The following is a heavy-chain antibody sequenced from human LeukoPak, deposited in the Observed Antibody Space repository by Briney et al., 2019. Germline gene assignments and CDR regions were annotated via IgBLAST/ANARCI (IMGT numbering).Heavy chain of an antibody. CDR2: ISAYNGNT. V-gene: IGHV1-18*01. CDR1: GYTFTSYG. D-gene: IGHD3-22*01. CDR3: ARGDLRISMIVVVQLPPDY. Sequence: ASVKVSCKASGYTFTSYGISWVRQAPGQGLEWMGWISAYNGNTNYAQKLQGRVTMTTDTSTSTAYMELRSLRSDDTAVYYCARGDLRISMIVVVQLPPDYWGQGTLLTVSS. J-gene: IGHJ4*02.